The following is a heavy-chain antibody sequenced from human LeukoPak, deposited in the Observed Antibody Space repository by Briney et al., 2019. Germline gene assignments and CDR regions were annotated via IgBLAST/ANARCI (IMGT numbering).Heavy chain of an antibody. J-gene: IGHJ4*02. Sequence: GGSLRLSCAASGFSVSSNYINWVRQPPGKGLEWVSAIYTVGTTYYADSVKGRFTISRDNSKNTLYLQLNSLRAEDTAVYYCARDKLGSGYSSDFDCWGQGTLVTVSS. CDR1: GFSVSSNY. CDR3: ARDKLGSGYSSDFDC. V-gene: IGHV3-66*02. D-gene: IGHD6-19*01. CDR2: IYTVGTT.